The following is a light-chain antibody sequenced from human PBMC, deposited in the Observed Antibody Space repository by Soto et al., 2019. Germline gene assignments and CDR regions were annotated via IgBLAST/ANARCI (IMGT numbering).Light chain of an antibody. V-gene: IGKV1-39*01. J-gene: IGKJ5*01. CDR3: QQSYSTPRT. CDR1: QSINRW. CDR2: DAS. Sequence: DIQMSQSPSSLSASIGDSVTITCRASQSINRWLAWYQQKPGRAPKLLIYDASSLQSGVPSRFSGSGSGTDFTLTISSLQPEDFATYYCQQSYSTPRTFGQGTRLEIK.